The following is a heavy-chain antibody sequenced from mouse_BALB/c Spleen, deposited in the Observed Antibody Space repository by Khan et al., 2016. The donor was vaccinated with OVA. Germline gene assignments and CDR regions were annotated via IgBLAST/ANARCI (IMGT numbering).Heavy chain of an antibody. CDR3: ATSYFYGYYFDY. D-gene: IGHD1-1*01. CDR2: ISGDSNTI. J-gene: IGHJ2*01. Sequence: EVQLVESGGGLVQPAGSRKLSCAVSGFTFSSYGMNWVRQAPEKGLEWVAYISGDSNTIYYADTVKGRFTIYRDNPKNTLFLQMTNLMSEDTARYYCATSYFYGYYFDYWGPGTTLTVSS. V-gene: IGHV5-17*02. CDR1: GFTFSSYG.